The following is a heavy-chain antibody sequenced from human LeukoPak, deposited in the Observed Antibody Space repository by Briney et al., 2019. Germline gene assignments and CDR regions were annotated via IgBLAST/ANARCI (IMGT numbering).Heavy chain of an antibody. D-gene: IGHD1-1*01. Sequence: PSETLSLTCTVSGLSMTNSEYFWAWIRQPPGKGLEWVSAISGSGGSTYYADSVKGRFTISRDNSKNTLYLQMNSLRAEDTAVYYCAKRQRYNWNAFDYWGQGTLVTVSS. CDR2: ISGSGGST. CDR3: AKRQRYNWNAFDY. J-gene: IGHJ4*02. CDR1: GLSMTNSEYF. V-gene: IGHV3-23*01.